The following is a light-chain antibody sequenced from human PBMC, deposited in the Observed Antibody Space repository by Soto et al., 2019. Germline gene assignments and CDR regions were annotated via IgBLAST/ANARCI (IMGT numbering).Light chain of an antibody. CDR1: SSDVGGYNY. V-gene: IGLV2-14*01. CDR3: SSYTSSSVI. CDR2: DVS. J-gene: IGLJ2*01. Sequence: QSVLTQPASVSGSPGQSITISCTGTSSDVGGYNYVSWYQQHPSKAPKLIICDVSNRPSGVSNRFSGSKSGNTASLTISGLQAEDEADYYCSSYTSSSVIFGGGTKLTVL.